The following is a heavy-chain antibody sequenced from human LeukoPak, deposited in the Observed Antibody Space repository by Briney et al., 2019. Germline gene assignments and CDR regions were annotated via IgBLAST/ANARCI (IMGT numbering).Heavy chain of an antibody. CDR2: ISYIGST. CDR1: TDSFSSHY. Sequence: SETLSLTCAVSTDSFSSHYWTWIGQPPGKGLEWIGYISYIGSTNYNPSLKSRVTISIDTSKNQFSLKLSSVTAADTAVYYCARDLVTVTKGFDIWGQGTMVSVSS. CDR3: ARDLVTVTKGFDI. V-gene: IGHV4-59*11. J-gene: IGHJ3*02. D-gene: IGHD4-17*01.